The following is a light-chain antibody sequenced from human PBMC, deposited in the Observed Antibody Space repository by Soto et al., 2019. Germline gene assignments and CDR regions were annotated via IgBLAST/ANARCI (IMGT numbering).Light chain of an antibody. J-gene: IGKJ4*01. CDR2: GAS. Sequence: EIVMTQSPATLSLSPGERATLSCRASQSVSSNLAWYQQKPGQAPRLLIYGASTRATGVPARFSGSGSGTEFTPTISTLQSEDFAVYYCQQYDNWPPLTFGGGTRVDI. V-gene: IGKV3-15*01. CDR3: QQYDNWPPLT. CDR1: QSVSSN.